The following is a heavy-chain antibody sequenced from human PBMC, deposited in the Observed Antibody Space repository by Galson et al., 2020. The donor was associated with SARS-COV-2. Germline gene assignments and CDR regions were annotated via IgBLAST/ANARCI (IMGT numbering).Heavy chain of an antibody. CDR2: ISYDGSNK. J-gene: IGHJ4*02. Sequence: GSLRLSCAASGFTFSSYAMHWVRQAPGKGLEWVAVISYDGSNKYYADSVKGRFTISRDNSKNTLYLQMNSLRAEDTAVYYCARTDGYKSYFDYWGQGTLVTVSS. V-gene: IGHV3-30-3*01. CDR1: GFTFSSYA. CDR3: ARTDGYKSYFDY. D-gene: IGHD5-12*01.